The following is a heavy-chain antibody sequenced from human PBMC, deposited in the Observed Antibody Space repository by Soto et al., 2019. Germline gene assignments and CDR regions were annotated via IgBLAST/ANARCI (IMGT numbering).Heavy chain of an antibody. CDR3: AGDLPVAGPSRDGFDI. V-gene: IGHV4-4*02. J-gene: IGHJ3*02. Sequence: PSETLSLTCAVSSGSISSSNWWSWVRQPPGKGLEWIGEIYHSGSTNYNPSLKSRVTISVDKSTNQFSLNLSSVTAADTAVYYCAGDLPVAGPSRDGFDIWGQGTMITAS. CDR2: IYHSGST. CDR1: SGSISSSNW. D-gene: IGHD6-19*01.